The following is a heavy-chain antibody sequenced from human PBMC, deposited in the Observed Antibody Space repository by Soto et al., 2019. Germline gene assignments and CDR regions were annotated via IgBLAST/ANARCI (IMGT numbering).Heavy chain of an antibody. CDR1: GFTVSSNY. V-gene: IGHV3-53*01. D-gene: IGHD3-22*01. Sequence: PGGSLRLSCAASGFTVSSNYMSWVRQAPGKGLEWVSVIYSGGSTYYADSVKGRFTISRDNSKNTLYLQMNSLRAEDTAVYYCARGSYYYDSSGPRDYWGQGTLVTVSS. J-gene: IGHJ4*02. CDR3: ARGSYYYDSSGPRDY. CDR2: IYSGGST.